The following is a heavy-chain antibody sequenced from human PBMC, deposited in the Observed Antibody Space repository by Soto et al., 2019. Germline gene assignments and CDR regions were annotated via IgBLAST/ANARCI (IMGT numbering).Heavy chain of an antibody. CDR1: GFTLSDHA. CDR2: TSDDGTNE. Sequence: QVQLVESGGGVVQPGRSLRLSCVTSGFTLSDHAMHWVRQPPGKAPEWVALTSDDGTNEFYADSVKGRFTISRDHSQSTLYLQMSSLISEYTALYYCAKDIGSGSHFNPSIPDFYYGMDVWGQGTRVTVSS. V-gene: IGHV3-30*18. CDR3: AKDIGSGSHFNPSIPDFYYGMDV. D-gene: IGHD3-10*01. J-gene: IGHJ6*02.